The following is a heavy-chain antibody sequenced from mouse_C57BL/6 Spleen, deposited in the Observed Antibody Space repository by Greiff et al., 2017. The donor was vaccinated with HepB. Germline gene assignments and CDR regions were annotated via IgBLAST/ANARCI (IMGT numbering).Heavy chain of an antibody. V-gene: IGHV1-26*01. CDR1: GYTFTDYY. CDR2: INPNNGGT. CDR3: ARSRGYSYFDY. Sequence: VQLQQSGPELVKPGASVKISCKASGYTFTDYYMNWVKQSHGKSLEWIGDINPNNGGTSYNQKFKGKATLTVDKSSSTAYMELRSLTSEDSAVYYCARSRGYSYFDYWGQGTTLTVSS. D-gene: IGHD2-3*01. J-gene: IGHJ2*01.